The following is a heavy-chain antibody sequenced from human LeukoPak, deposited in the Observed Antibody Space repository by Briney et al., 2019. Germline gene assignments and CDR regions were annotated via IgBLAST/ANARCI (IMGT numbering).Heavy chain of an antibody. CDR3: ARPDYYDSSGYLGDY. Sequence: GGSLRLSCAASGFTFSSCWMHWVRQAPGKGLVWVSRINSDGSSTSYADSVKGRFTISRDNAKNTLYLQMNSLRAEDTAVYYCARPDYYDSSGYLGDYWGQGTLVTVSS. D-gene: IGHD3-22*01. J-gene: IGHJ4*02. CDR2: INSDGSST. CDR1: GFTFSSCW. V-gene: IGHV3-74*01.